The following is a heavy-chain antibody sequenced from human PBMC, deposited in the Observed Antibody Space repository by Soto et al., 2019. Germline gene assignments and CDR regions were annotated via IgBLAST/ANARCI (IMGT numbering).Heavy chain of an antibody. CDR2: INPNSGGT. D-gene: IGHD6-19*01. Sequence: QVQLVQSGAEVKKPGASVKVSCQASGYTFTGYYMHWVRQAPGQGLEWMGWINPNSGGTNYAQKFQGWVTMTRDTSISTAYMELSRLRSDDTAVYYCARDSAVAGTGLVTDWGQGTLVTVSS. CDR1: GYTFTGYY. CDR3: ARDSAVAGTGLVTD. J-gene: IGHJ4*02. V-gene: IGHV1-2*04.